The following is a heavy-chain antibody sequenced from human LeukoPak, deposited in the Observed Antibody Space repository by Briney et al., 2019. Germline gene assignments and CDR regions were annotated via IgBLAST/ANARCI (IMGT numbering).Heavy chain of an antibody. V-gene: IGHV3-74*01. CDR2: INGDGSST. Sequence: GGSLRLSCAGSGFTFNIYWMYWVRQAPGKGLVWVSRINGDGSSTSYADSVKGRFTISRDNAKNTLYLQMSNLRAEDTAVYYCARSEGDYYASGSYYYWFDPWGQGTLVTVSS. CDR1: GFTFNIYW. J-gene: IGHJ5*02. CDR3: ARSEGDYYASGSYYYWFDP. D-gene: IGHD3-10*01.